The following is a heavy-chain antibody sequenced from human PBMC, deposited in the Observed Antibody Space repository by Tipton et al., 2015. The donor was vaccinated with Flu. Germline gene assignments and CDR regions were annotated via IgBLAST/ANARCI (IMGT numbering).Heavy chain of an antibody. CDR1: GFTFSSYG. CDR3: ARHSIAVAEGYYYYYMDV. J-gene: IGHJ6*03. V-gene: IGHV3-33*08. CDR2: IWYDGSNK. Sequence: SLRLSCAASGFTFSSYGMHWVRQAPGKGLEWVAVIWYDGSNKYYADSVKGRFTISRDNSKNTLYLQMNSLRAEDTAVYYCARHSIAVAEGYYYYYMDVWGKGTTVTVSS. D-gene: IGHD6-19*01.